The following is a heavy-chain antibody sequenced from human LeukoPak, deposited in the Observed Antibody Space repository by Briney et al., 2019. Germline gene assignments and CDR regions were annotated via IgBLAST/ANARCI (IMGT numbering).Heavy chain of an antibody. CDR3: ARGRGIVGATNFDY. CDR1: GFNFDWYW. D-gene: IGHD1-26*01. CDR2: IKHDGGEK. V-gene: IGHV3-7*01. J-gene: IGHJ4*02. Sequence: GGSLRLSCAASGFNFDWYWMSWVRQAPGERLEWVANIKHDGGEKYYVDSVRGRFTISRDNAKDSLFLQMSYLRADDTAVYYCARGRGIVGATNFDYWGQGTLVTVSS.